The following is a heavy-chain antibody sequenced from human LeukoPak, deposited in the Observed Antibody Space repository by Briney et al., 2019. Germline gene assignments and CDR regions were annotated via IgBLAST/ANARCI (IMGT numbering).Heavy chain of an antibody. CDR1: GFTFSSYA. CDR2: ISGSGGST. Sequence: GGSLRLSCAASGFTFSSYAMSWVRQAPGKGLEWVLAISGSGGSTYYADSVKGRFTISRDNSKNTLYLQMNSLRAEDTAVYYCAKDNGSGWYGGGFHPWGQGTLVTVSS. CDR3: AKDNGSGWYGGGFHP. J-gene: IGHJ5*02. V-gene: IGHV3-23*01. D-gene: IGHD6-19*01.